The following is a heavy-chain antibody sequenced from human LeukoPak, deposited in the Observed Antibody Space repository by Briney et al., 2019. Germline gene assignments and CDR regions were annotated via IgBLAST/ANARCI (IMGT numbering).Heavy chain of an antibody. J-gene: IGHJ4*02. D-gene: IGHD3-3*01. CDR3: ARDRSDFWSGYYTLEYFDY. CDR1: GGSISSSSYY. CDR2: IYYSGST. V-gene: IGHV4-39*07. Sequence: SETLFLTCTVSGGSISSSSYYWGWIRQPPGKGLEWIGSIYYSGSTYYNPSLKSRVTISVDTSKNQFSLKLSSVTAADTAVYYCARDRSDFWSGYYTLEYFDYWGQGTLVTVSS.